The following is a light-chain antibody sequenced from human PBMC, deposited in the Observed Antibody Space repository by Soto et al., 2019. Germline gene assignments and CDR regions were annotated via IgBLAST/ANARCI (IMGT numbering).Light chain of an antibody. CDR3: ATWDSSLIAGV. V-gene: IGLV1-51*01. Sequence: QSVLTQPPSVSAAPGQKVTISCSGSNASIGNNYVSWYQHLPGTAPKLLIYDDNKRPSGIPDRFSGTKSGTSATLGISGLQTGDEADYYCATWDSSLIAGVFGGGTKVTVL. J-gene: IGLJ2*01. CDR2: DDN. CDR1: NASIGNNY.